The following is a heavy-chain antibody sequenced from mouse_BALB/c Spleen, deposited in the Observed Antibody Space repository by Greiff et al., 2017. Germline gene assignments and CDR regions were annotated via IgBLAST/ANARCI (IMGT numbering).Heavy chain of an antibody. D-gene: IGHD1-1*01. CDR1: GYSFTGYY. CDR2: ISCYNGAT. J-gene: IGHJ2*01. CDR3: ARADYGSRSYFDY. V-gene: IGHV1S34*01. Sequence: LVKTGASVKISCKASGYSFTGYYMHWVKQSHGKSLEWIGYISCYNGATSYNQKFKGKATFTVDTSSSTAYMQFNSLTSEASAVYYCARADYGSRSYFDYWGQGTTLTVSS.